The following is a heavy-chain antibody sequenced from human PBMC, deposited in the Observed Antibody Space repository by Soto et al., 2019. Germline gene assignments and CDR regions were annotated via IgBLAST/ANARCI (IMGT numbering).Heavy chain of an antibody. J-gene: IGHJ4*02. D-gene: IGHD1-7*01. V-gene: IGHV4-30-4*01. CDR1: VCSIISCGFD. CDR3: ARADELSASFDY. Sequence: PSETLCLTCTVSVCSIISCGFDLSCIRQPPGKGLELIGNIYYSGSTYYNPSLRSRAIMSVDTSQKQFSLKLGSLTAEDTAVYFCARADELSASFDYWGKGALV. CDR2: IYYSGST.